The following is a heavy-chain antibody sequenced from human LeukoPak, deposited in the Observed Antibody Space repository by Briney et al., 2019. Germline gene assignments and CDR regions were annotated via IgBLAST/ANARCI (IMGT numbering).Heavy chain of an antibody. CDR3: AKSLGYCSGGSCY. J-gene: IGHJ4*02. Sequence: GGSLGLSCAASGFTFSSYAMSWVRQAPGKGLEWVSAISGGGGSTYYADSVKGRFTISRDNSKNTLYLQMNSLRAEDTAVYYCAKSLGYCSGGSCYWGQGTLVTVSS. CDR2: ISGGGGST. D-gene: IGHD2-15*01. CDR1: GFTFSSYA. V-gene: IGHV3-23*01.